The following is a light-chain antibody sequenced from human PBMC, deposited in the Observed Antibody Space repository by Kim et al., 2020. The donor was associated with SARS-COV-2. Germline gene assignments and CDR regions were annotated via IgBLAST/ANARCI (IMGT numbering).Light chain of an antibody. CDR3: TSYTSISTVV. CDR1: SSDVGAYNY. Sequence: GQSITISCTGTSSDVGAYNYVSWYQQHPGKAPKLMIYDVINRPSGASDRFSGSKSGNTASLTISGLQAEDEADYYCTSYTSISTVVFGGGTQLTVL. V-gene: IGLV2-14*03. CDR2: DVI. J-gene: IGLJ3*02.